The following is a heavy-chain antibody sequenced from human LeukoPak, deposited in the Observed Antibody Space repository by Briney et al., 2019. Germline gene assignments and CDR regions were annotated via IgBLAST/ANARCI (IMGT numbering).Heavy chain of an antibody. V-gene: IGHV4-61*02. CDR2: MFTTGTI. CDR3: ARETRNYYDSTGYYLIDY. D-gene: IGHD3-22*01. J-gene: IGHJ4*02. CDR1: GGSVNSGSYF. Sequence: SETLSLTCTVSGGSVNSGSYFWSWIRQPAGKGLEWIGRMFTTGTINYNPSLKSRVTISLDTSKNQFSLKLTSVTAADTAVYYCARETRNYYDSTGYYLIDYWGQGTLVTVSS.